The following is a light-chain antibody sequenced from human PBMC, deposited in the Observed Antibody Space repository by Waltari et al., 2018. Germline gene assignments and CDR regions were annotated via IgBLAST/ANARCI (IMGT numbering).Light chain of an antibody. J-gene: IGKJ4*01. CDR1: QSVVTY. Sequence: IVLTQSPATLSLSPGERATLSCRASQSVVTYLAWFQQKPGQAPRLLMYDVSKRATGIPARFSVSGSGTDFTLTISSLEPEDFVVYYCQQRASSWVTFGGGTKVDIK. CDR3: QQRASSWVT. CDR2: DVS. V-gene: IGKV3-11*01.